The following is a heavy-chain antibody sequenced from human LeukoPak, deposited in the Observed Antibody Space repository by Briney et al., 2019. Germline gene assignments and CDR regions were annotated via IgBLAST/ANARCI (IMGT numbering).Heavy chain of an antibody. CDR2: FYSSGST. V-gene: IGHV4-4*07. J-gene: IGHJ5*02. Sequence: PSETLSLTCTVFGGSITTYSWSWIRQPAGRGLEWIGRFYSSGSTDYNPSLKSRVTVSVDTSKNQVSLKLSSVTAADTAIYYCARDFSSKNWFDTWGQGTLVTVSS. CDR1: GGSITTYS. CDR3: ARDFSSKNWFDT.